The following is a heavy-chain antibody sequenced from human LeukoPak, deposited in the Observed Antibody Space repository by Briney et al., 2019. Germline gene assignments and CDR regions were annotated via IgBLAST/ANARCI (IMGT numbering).Heavy chain of an antibody. CDR1: GFTFSSYA. CDR2: ISGSGGST. V-gene: IGHV3-23*01. CDR3: VRDRGDTEVTGNWFDP. D-gene: IGHD2-21*02. J-gene: IGHJ5*02. Sequence: PGGSLRLSCAASGFTFSSYAMSWVRQAPGKGLEWVSAISGSGGSTYYADSVKGRFTISRDNGKNSLYLQMNSLRAEDTAVYYCVRDRGDTEVTGNWFDPWGLGTLVTVSS.